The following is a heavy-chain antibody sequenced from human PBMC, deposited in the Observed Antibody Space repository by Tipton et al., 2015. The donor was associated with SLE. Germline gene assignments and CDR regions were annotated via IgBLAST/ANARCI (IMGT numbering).Heavy chain of an antibody. CDR2: IYYSGST. V-gene: IGHV4-31*03. J-gene: IGHJ4*02. CDR1: GGSISSSSYY. D-gene: IGHD3-22*01. Sequence: LRLSCTVSGGSISSSSYYWGWIRQPPGKGLEWIGYIYYSGSTYYNPSLKSRVTISVDTSKNQFSLKLSSVTAADTAVYYCARDTYYYDSSGYSHFDYWGQGTLVTVSS. CDR3: ARDTYYYDSSGYSHFDY.